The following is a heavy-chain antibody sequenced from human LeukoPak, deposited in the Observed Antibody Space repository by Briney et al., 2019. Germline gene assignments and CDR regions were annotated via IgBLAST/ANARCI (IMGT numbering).Heavy chain of an antibody. CDR2: MNPNSGNT. CDR3: ARARYYDFWSGYYYYYYYMDV. CDR1: GYTFTSYD. Sequence: GASVKVSCKASGYTFTSYDINWVRQATGQGLEWMGWMNPNSGNTGYAQKFQGRVTMTRNTSISTAYMELSSLRSEDTAVYYCARARYYDFWSGYYYYYYYMDVWGKGTTVTVSS. J-gene: IGHJ6*03. V-gene: IGHV1-8*01. D-gene: IGHD3-3*01.